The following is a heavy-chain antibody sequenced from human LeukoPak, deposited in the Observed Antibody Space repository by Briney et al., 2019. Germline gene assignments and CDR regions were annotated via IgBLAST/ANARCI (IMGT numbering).Heavy chain of an antibody. CDR3: ATGPLGYCSSTSCPNWFDP. V-gene: IGHV1-24*01. Sequence: ASVKVSCKVSGYTLTELSMHWVRQAPGKGLEWMGGFDPEDGETIYAQKFQGRVTMTEDTSTDTAYMELSSLRSEDTAVYYCATGPLGYCSSTSCPNWFDPWGQGTLVTVSS. CDR2: FDPEDGET. CDR1: GYTLTELS. J-gene: IGHJ5*02. D-gene: IGHD2-2*01.